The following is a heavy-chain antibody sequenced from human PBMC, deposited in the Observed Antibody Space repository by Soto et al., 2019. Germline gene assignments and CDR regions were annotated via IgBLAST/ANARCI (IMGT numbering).Heavy chain of an antibody. CDR3: ARTGGAGTNYYYYGMDV. J-gene: IGHJ6*02. V-gene: IGHV1-2*04. CDR2: INPNSGGT. Sequence: ASVKVSCKASGYTFTGYYMHWVRQAPGQGLEWMGWINPNSGGTNYAQKFQGWVTMTRDTSISTAYMELSRLRSDDTAVYYCARTGGAGTNYYYYGMDVWGQRTTVTVSS. CDR1: GYTFTGYY. D-gene: IGHD1-7*01.